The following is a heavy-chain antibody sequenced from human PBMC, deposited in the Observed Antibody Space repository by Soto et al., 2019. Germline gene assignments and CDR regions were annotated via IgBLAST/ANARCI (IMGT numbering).Heavy chain of an antibody. J-gene: IGHJ5*02. CDR3: ARLHCTGPGCVPIYP. CDR2: FYYSGST. D-gene: IGHD2-8*02. V-gene: IGHV4-39*02. CDR1: GGSISSGPYS. Sequence: SETLSLTCTVSGGSISSGPYSWGWIRQPPGKGLEWIGTFYYSGSTHYNPSLESRVTISVDTSKNHFSLKVSSVTAADTAVYYCARLHCTGPGCVPIYPWGHGTLVTVYS.